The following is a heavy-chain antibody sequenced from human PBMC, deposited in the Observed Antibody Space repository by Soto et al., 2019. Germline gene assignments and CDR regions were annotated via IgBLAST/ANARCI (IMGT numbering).Heavy chain of an antibody. J-gene: IGHJ4*02. CDR2: IIPIFGTA. V-gene: IGHV1-69*01. CDR3: ARDPPPRRPDRPGRDYFDY. CDR1: GGTFSSYA. D-gene: IGHD1-26*01. Sequence: QVQLVQSGAEVKKPGSSVKVSCKASGGTFSSYAISWVRQAPGQGLEWMGGIIPIFGTANYAQKFQGRVTITADESTSTAYMELSSLRSEDTAVYYCARDPPPRRPDRPGRDYFDYWGQGTLVTVSS.